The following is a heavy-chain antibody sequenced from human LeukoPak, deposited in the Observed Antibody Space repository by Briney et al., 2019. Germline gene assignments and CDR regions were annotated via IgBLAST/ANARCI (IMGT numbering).Heavy chain of an antibody. J-gene: IGHJ4*02. CDR2: ISGSGGST. V-gene: IGHV3-23*01. CDR3: ARGSLGSSTSSDCCPLDY. CDR1: GFTFSSYA. D-gene: IGHD2-21*01. Sequence: GGSLRLSCAASGFTFSSYAMSWVRQAPGKGLEWVSAISGSGGSTYYADSVKGRFTISRDNSKNTLYLQMNSLRADDTAVFYCARGSLGSSTSSDCCPLDYWGQGALVTVSS.